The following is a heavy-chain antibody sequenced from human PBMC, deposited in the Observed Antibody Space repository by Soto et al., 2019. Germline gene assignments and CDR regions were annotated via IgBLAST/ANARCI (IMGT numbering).Heavy chain of an antibody. CDR3: ARDMDYYDSSGYTFQH. CDR1: GFTFSSYG. Sequence: GGSLRLSCAASGFTFSSYGMHWVRQAPGKGLEWVAVIWYDGSNKYYADSVKGRFTISRDNSKNTLYPQMNSLRAEDTAVYYCARDMDYYDSSGYTFQHWGQGTLVTVSS. V-gene: IGHV3-33*01. J-gene: IGHJ1*01. D-gene: IGHD3-22*01. CDR2: IWYDGSNK.